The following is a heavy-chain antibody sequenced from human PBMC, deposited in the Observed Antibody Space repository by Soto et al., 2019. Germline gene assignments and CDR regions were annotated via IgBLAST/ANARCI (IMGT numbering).Heavy chain of an antibody. J-gene: IGHJ3*02. CDR3: AKDAFPFRFGELSDAFDI. D-gene: IGHD3-10*01. CDR2: ISGSGGST. CDR1: GFTFSSYA. V-gene: IGHV3-23*01. Sequence: GGSLRLSCAASGFTFSSYAMSWVRQAPGKGLEWVSAISGSGGSTYYADSGKGRFTISRDNSKNTLYLQMNSLRAEDTAVYYCAKDAFPFRFGELSDAFDIWGQGTMVTVSS.